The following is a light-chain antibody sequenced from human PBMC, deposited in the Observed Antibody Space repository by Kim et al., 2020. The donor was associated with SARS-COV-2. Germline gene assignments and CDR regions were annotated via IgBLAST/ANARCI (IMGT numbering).Light chain of an antibody. CDR1: QTVGNNY. V-gene: IGKV3-20*01. CDR3: QQYGLSPRT. CDR2: GAS. Sequence: EIVLTQSPGTLSLSPGERATLSCRATQTVGNNYLAWHQQKPGQAPRLLIYGASNRATGIPDRFSGSGSWTGFTLTISRLEPEDSAVYYCQQYGLSPRTFGQGTKVDIK. J-gene: IGKJ1*01.